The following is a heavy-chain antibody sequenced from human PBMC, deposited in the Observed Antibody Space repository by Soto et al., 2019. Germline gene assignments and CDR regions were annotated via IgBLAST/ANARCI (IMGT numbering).Heavy chain of an antibody. D-gene: IGHD4-17*01. J-gene: IGHJ5*02. CDR1: GGSISNYY. Sequence: PSETLSLTCTVSGGSISNYYWSWIRQPAGKGLEWIGRIYTSGNTNYNPSLKGRVTMSVDMSKNQFSLKLSSVAAADTAVYYCARDENGANGRAFDPWGQGTLVTVSS. V-gene: IGHV4-4*07. CDR2: IYTSGNT. CDR3: ARDENGANGRAFDP.